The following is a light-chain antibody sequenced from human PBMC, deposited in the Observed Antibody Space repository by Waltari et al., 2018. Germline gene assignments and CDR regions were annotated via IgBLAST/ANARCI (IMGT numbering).Light chain of an antibody. J-gene: IGKJ1*01. Sequence: DIVMTQSPLSLPVTPGEPASISCRSSESLVHSNGYSYLDWYLQKTGQSPQILIYLSFNRASGVPDRFIGSGSGTDFTLKISRVEAEDVGIYYCMQALETWTFGQGTKVEI. CDR1: ESLVHSNGYSY. CDR2: LSF. V-gene: IGKV2-28*01. CDR3: MQALETWT.